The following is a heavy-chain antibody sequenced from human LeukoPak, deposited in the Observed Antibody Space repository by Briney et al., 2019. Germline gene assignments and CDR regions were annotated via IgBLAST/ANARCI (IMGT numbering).Heavy chain of an antibody. D-gene: IGHD3-3*01. CDR3: ARLPRYDFWS. V-gene: IGHV4-39*01. CDR2: IYYSGTT. CDR1: NDNIKRKNFN. Sequence: SETLSHTCTDSNDNIKRKNFNWGWIRQPPGKGLEWIGSIYYSGTTNYNPSLKSRVTISVDTSRKQFSLKLRSVTAADTAVYYCARLPRYDFWSWGQGTLVTVSS. J-gene: IGHJ4*02.